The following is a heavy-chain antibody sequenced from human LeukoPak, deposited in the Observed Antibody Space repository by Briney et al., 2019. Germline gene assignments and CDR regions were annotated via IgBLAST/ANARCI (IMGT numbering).Heavy chain of an antibody. D-gene: IGHD3-10*01. CDR1: GYTFTAYY. Sequence: ASVKVSYKASGYTFTAYYLHWVRQAPGQGLEWMGWINPNGGGTVYAPKFQGRVSMTRDTSISTAYLELSRLTSDDTAVYYCARLDLRLYRSGTFVGSWGQGTLVTVSS. V-gene: IGHV1-2*02. CDR2: INPNGGGT. CDR3: ARLDLRLYRSGTFVGS. J-gene: IGHJ1*01.